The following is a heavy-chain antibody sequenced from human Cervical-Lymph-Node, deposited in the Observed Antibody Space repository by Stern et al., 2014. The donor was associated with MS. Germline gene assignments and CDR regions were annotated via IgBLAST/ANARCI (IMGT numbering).Heavy chain of an antibody. D-gene: IGHD2-15*01. J-gene: IGHJ6*02. CDR1: GFSLSSYW. V-gene: IGHV3-7*01. CDR2: IKQDGSER. CDR3: ARDCGSGSCYQTQYYYGVDV. Sequence: VQLVQSGGGLVQPGGSLRLSCAGSGFSLSSYWMSWVRQAPGKGPELVATIKQDGSERYYVDSVKGGFTISRDNSKNSVFLQMNSLRVDDTSVYYCARDCGSGSCYQTQYYYGVDVWGQGTTVIVSS.